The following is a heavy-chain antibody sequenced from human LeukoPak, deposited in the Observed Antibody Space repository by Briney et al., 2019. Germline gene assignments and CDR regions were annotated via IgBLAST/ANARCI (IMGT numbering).Heavy chain of an antibody. Sequence: SETLSLTCTVSGGSISSYYWSWIRQPPGKGLEWIGYIHYSGSTKYNLSLKSRVIISVDTSKNQFSRKLSSVTAADTAVYYCARDRGDIFDYWGQGTLVTVSS. CDR1: GGSISSYY. V-gene: IGHV4-59*01. D-gene: IGHD3-10*01. CDR2: IHYSGST. CDR3: ARDRGDIFDY. J-gene: IGHJ4*02.